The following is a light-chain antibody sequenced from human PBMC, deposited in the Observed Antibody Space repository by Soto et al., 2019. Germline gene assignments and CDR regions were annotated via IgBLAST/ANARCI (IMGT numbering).Light chain of an antibody. CDR2: DVR. CDR1: SSDVGGYNY. CDR3: SSYTTISTYV. V-gene: IGLV2-14*03. J-gene: IGLJ1*01. Sequence: QSVLTQSASVSGSPGQSITISCTGTSSDVGGYNYVSWYQQHPGKAPKLMIYDVRNRPSGVSNRFSGSKSVNTASLTISGLQAEDEADYYCSSYTTISTYVFGTGTKVT.